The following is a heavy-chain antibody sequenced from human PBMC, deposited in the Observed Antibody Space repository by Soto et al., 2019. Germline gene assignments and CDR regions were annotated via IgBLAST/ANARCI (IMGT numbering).Heavy chain of an antibody. CDR1: GGSISNSNW. CDR3: AHRPIVGAAI. V-gene: IGHV4-4*02. Sequence: QVQLQESGPGLVKPSGTLSLTCDVFGGSISNSNWWTWVRQPPGKGMDWIGEIFHSGSTNYNSSLMGRVTISVDKANNQFSLKLSAVTAADPAVYYCAHRPIVGAAIWGQGTLVTVSS. J-gene: IGHJ4*02. D-gene: IGHD1-26*01. CDR2: IFHSGST.